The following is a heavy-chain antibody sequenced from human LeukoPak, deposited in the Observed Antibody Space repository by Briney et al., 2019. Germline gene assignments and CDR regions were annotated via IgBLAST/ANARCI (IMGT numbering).Heavy chain of an antibody. Sequence: GGSLRLSCAASGFTFSSYWMHWVRQAPRKGLVWVSRINTDGSSTSYADPVKGRFTISRDNAKNTLYLQMNSLRAEDTAVYYCARVHDKIQGIKHYYYYYMDVWGKGTTVTVSS. CDR2: INTDGSST. D-gene: IGHD1-1*01. CDR3: ARVHDKIQGIKHYYYYYMDV. J-gene: IGHJ6*03. CDR1: GFTFSSYW. V-gene: IGHV3-74*01.